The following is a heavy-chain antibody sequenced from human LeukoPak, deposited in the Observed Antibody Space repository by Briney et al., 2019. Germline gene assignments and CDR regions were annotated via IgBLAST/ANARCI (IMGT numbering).Heavy chain of an antibody. D-gene: IGHD3-22*01. J-gene: IGHJ4*02. Sequence: GSLRLSCAASGFTFNNVWMNWGRQAPGKGLEWVGRIKSKTNGGTTEYAAPVEGRFTILRDDSKNTLYLQMNSLKTEDTAVYYCMLGSGSYDSSDFDYWGQGTLVTVSS. CDR2: IKSKTNGGTT. CDR3: MLGSGSYDSSDFDY. CDR1: GFTFNNVW. V-gene: IGHV3-15*07.